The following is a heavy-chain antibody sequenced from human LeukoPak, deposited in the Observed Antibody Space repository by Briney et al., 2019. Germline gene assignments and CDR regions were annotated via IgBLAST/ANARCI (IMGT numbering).Heavy chain of an antibody. CDR1: GYSFTSYW. CDR2: IYPGDSDT. V-gene: IGHV5-51*01. D-gene: IGHD4-17*01. J-gene: IGHJ4*02. CDR3: ARLTTTVTRFFDY. Sequence: GESLKISCKGSGYSFTSYWIGWVRQVPGKGLEWMGIIYPGDSDTRYSPSFQGQVTISADKSISTAYLQWSSLKASDTALYYCARLTTTVTRFFDYWGQGTLVTVSS.